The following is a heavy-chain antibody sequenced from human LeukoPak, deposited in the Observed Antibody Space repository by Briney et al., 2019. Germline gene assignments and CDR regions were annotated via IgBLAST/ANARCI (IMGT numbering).Heavy chain of an antibody. D-gene: IGHD6-19*01. J-gene: IGHJ4*02. CDR3: ARDSSGWYSPSGDY. CDR2: INGDGSER. CDR1: GFIFSNYW. V-gene: IGHV3-74*01. Sequence: PGGSLRLSCAASGFIFSNYWMHWVRQAPGKGLVWVSRINGDGSERSYADSVKGRFTISRDNAKNTVYLQMNSLRAEDTAVYYCARDSSGWYSPSGDYWGQGTLVTVSS.